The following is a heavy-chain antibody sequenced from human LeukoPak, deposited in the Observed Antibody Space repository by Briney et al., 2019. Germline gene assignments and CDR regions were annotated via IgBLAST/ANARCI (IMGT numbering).Heavy chain of an antibody. CDR1: GYTFTSFY. CDR3: ARDSGFDY. CDR2: INPSVGST. J-gene: IGHJ4*02. D-gene: IGHD3-10*01. V-gene: IGHV1-46*04. Sequence: ASVKVSCKASGYTFTSFYMHWVRQAPGQGLEWMGIINPSVGSTTYAQKLQGRVTMTRDTSTSTVYMELSSLRSEDTAVYYCARDSGFDYWGQGTLVTVSS.